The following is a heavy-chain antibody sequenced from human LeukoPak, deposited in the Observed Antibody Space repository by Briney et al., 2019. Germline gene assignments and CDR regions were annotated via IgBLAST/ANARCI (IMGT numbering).Heavy chain of an antibody. Sequence: SVKVSCKSSGGTFSSYAISWVRQAPGQGVEWMGRNIPILGIANYAQKFQGRVTITADKSTSTAYMELSSLRSEDTAVYYCATVITFGGLDAFDIWGQGTVVTVSS. D-gene: IGHD3-16*01. CDR1: GGTFSSYA. J-gene: IGHJ3*02. V-gene: IGHV1-69*04. CDR2: NIPILGIA. CDR3: ATVITFGGLDAFDI.